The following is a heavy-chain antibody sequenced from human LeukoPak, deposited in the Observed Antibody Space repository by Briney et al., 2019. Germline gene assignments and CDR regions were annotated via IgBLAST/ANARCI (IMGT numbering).Heavy chain of an antibody. CDR1: SGSISSNNYY. V-gene: IGHV4-39*01. Sequence: SDTVSLTCTASSGSISSNNYYWVWIRQPPGKGLEWIGSIYYTGSTFYNTSLKSRVTMSLDALKNQFTLKVTSVTATDTAVYYCERLVSYDVLTENFYTDYMDVWGKGTTVAVSS. CDR3: ERLVSYDVLTENFYTDYMDV. D-gene: IGHD3-9*01. J-gene: IGHJ6*03. CDR2: IYYTGST.